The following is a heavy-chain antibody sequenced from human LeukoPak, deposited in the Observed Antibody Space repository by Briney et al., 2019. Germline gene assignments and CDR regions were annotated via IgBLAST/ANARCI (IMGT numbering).Heavy chain of an antibody. CDR2: IFHTGTT. J-gene: IGHJ4*02. V-gene: IGHV4-59*08. CDR1: GGSFSGYY. D-gene: IGHD2-21*01. Sequence: PSETLSLTCAIYGGSFSGYYWSWIRQPPGKGLECLGFIFHTGTTNYNPSLKSRVTISVDTSKNQFSLKLSSVTAADTAMYYCARTYCGTNACPFDHWGQGNLVTVSS. CDR3: ARTYCGTNACPFDH.